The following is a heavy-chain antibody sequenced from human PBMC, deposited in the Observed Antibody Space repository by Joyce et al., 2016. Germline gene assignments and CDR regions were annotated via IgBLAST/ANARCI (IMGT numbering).Heavy chain of an antibody. CDR3: ATNRGGYREHWFGP. D-gene: IGHD5-12*01. J-gene: IGHJ5*02. CDR1: GGSFSSHG. Sequence: QEHLVQSGAEVKKPGSSVKVSCKASGGSFSSHGVSWVRQTPGQGLEWMGDILPFLKTPNYAQRFQGRVTISADQSTSTSYMDLTDLRSEDTAIYYCATNRGGYREHWFGPWGQGTLITVSS. CDR2: ILPFLKTP. V-gene: IGHV1-69*01.